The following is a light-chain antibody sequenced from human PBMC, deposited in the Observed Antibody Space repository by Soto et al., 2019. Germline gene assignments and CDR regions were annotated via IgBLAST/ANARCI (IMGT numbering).Light chain of an antibody. J-gene: IGLJ2*01. CDR3: QTWGTGIQV. CDR2: LNSDGSH. CDR1: SGHSSYA. Sequence: QSVLTQSPSASASLGASVKLTCTLSSGHSSYAIAWHQQQPEKGPRYLMKLNSDGSHSKGDGIPDRFSGSSSGAERYVTISSLQSEDEADYYCQTWGTGIQVFGGGTQLTVL. V-gene: IGLV4-69*01.